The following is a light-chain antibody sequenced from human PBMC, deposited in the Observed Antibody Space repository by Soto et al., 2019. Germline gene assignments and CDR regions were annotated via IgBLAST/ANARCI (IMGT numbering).Light chain of an antibody. CDR2: GAS. V-gene: IGKV3-15*01. CDR1: QSVNSN. CDR3: QQYNNWPPHT. Sequence: EIVMTQSPATLSVSPGERATLSCRASQSVNSNLAWYQQKPGRAPRLLIYGASTRATGIPARFSGSGSGTGFTLNISSLQSEDFAVYYCQQYNNWPPHTFGQGTKLEIK. J-gene: IGKJ2*01.